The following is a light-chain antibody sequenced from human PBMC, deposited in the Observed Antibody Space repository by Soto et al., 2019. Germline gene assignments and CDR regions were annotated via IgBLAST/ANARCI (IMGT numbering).Light chain of an antibody. CDR1: SSDVGGYNY. V-gene: IGLV2-14*01. CDR2: EVS. CDR3: GSYTGSRSWV. Sequence: QSALTQPASVSGSPGQSITISCTGTSSDVGGYNYVSWYQQHPGKAPKLMIYEVSNRPSGVSNRFSGSKSGNTASLTISGLQAEDEADYYCGSYTGSRSWVFGGGTKLTVL. J-gene: IGLJ3*02.